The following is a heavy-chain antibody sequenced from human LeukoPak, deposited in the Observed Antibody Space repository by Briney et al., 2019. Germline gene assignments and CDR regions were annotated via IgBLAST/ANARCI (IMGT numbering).Heavy chain of an antibody. D-gene: IGHD4-17*01. V-gene: IGHV3-23*01. CDR1: GFTFSSYS. CDR3: AKYLYKGLTTVFDY. J-gene: IGHJ4*02. CDR2: IRDSGSTT. Sequence: GGSLRLSCAASGFTFSSYSMSWVRQPPEEGLVWVSTIRDSGSTTSYADSVKGRFTICRDNAKNTRFMQMNSLRADDSAVYYCAKYLYKGLTTVFDYWGQGTLVTVSS.